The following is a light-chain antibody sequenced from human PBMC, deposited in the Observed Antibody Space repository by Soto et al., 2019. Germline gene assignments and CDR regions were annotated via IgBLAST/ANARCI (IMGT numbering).Light chain of an antibody. V-gene: IGKV1-5*01. CDR3: QQYNSYSCT. CDR2: DAS. Sequence: DIPMTPSPSPPSASVGDRVTITCRASQSISSWLAWYQQKPGKAPKLLIYDASSLESGVPSRFSGSGSGTEFTLTISSLQPDDFATYYCQQYNSYSCTFGQGTRLEIK. CDR1: QSISSW. J-gene: IGKJ5*01.